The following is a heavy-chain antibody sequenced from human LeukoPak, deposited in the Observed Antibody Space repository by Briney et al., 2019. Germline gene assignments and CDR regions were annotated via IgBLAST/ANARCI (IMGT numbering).Heavy chain of an antibody. CDR1: GGSISSSSYY. CDR2: IYTSGST. Sequence: SETLSLTCTVSGGSISSSSYYWSWIRQPAGKGLGGSGRIYTSGSTNYNPSLKSRVTMSVDTSKNQFSLKLSSVTAADTAVYYCARETRITMVRGVIPDPIFDYWGQGTLVTVSS. CDR3: ARETRITMVRGVIPDPIFDY. J-gene: IGHJ4*02. V-gene: IGHV4-61*02. D-gene: IGHD3-10*01.